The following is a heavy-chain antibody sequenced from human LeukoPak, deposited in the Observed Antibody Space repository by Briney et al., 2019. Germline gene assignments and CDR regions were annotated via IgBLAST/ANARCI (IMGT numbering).Heavy chain of an antibody. Sequence: GGSLRLSCAASGFTFSSYWMSWVRQAPGKGLEWLANIKQDGSEKYYVDSVKGRFTISRDNANNSLYLQMNSLRAEDTAVYYCARDLGYYDSSPPFGIYMDVWGKGTTVTVSS. CDR2: IKQDGSEK. V-gene: IGHV3-7*01. CDR1: GFTFSSYW. D-gene: IGHD3-22*01. CDR3: ARDLGYYDSSPPFGIYMDV. J-gene: IGHJ6*03.